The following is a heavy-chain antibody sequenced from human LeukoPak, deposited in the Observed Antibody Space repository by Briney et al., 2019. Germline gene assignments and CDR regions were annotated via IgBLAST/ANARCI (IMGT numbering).Heavy chain of an antibody. CDR3: ARLGTIVVVPAAIDDYGMDV. CDR1: GYSFTSYW. J-gene: IGHJ6*02. Sequence: GESLKISCKGSGYSFTSYWIGWVRQMPGKGLEWMGIIYPGDSDTRYSPSFQGQVTISADKSISTAYLQWSSLKASDTAMYYCARLGTIVVVPAAIDDYGMDVWGQGTTVTVSS. V-gene: IGHV5-51*01. CDR2: IYPGDSDT. D-gene: IGHD2-2*01.